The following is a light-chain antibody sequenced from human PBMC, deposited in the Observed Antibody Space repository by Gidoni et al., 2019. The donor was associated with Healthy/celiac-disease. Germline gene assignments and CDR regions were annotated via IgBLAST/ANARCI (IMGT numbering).Light chain of an antibody. V-gene: IGKV1-39*01. CDR2: AAS. Sequence: DIQMTQSPSSLSASVGDRVTITCRASQSISSYLNWYQQKPGKAPKLLIYAASSLQSGVPSRFSGSGSGTEFTLTISSLQTEDFATDYCQQSYSTPLTFGGGTKVEIK. CDR3: QQSYSTPLT. J-gene: IGKJ4*01. CDR1: QSISSY.